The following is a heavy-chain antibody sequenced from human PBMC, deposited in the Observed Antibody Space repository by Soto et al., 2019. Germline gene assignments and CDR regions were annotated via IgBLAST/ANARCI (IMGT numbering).Heavy chain of an antibody. D-gene: IGHD2-8*01. CDR3: GRSSSMLGAGWSDS. J-gene: IGHJ5*01. Sequence: GASVKVSCKASGYSFRSYGINWVRQAPGQGLEWIGWVSGYNYNTKYAQKLQGRITVTTDTSTNTAYMELRSLRSADTAVYYCGRSSSMLGAGWSDSWGRGTLVTVSS. CDR2: VSGYNYNT. V-gene: IGHV1-18*01. CDR1: GYSFRSYG.